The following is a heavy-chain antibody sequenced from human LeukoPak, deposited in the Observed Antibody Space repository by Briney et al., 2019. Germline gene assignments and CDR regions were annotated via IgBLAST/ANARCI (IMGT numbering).Heavy chain of an antibody. V-gene: IGHV4-59*01. CDR1: GGSISSYY. CDR3: ARDTATGLYYYGMDV. Sequence: SETLSLTCTVSGGSISSYYWSWIRQPPGKGLEWIGYIYYSGSTNYNPSLKSRVTISVDTSNNKSSLKLSSVTAADTAVYYCARDTATGLYYYGMDVWGKGTTVTVSS. D-gene: IGHD5-18*01. J-gene: IGHJ6*04. CDR2: IYYSGST.